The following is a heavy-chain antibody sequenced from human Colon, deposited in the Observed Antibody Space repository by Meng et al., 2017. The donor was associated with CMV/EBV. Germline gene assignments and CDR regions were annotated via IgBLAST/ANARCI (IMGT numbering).Heavy chain of an antibody. Sequence: WIRQLPGKGLEWIGEVIHTRSTNYSPSLQRRVTISIDTSKKQFSLKLTSVTAADTAVYYCARAAGAISGVLSWGAPNNRPHRKNWFDSWGQGTLVTVSS. D-gene: IGHD3-3*01. CDR3: ARAAGAISGVLSWGAPNNRPHRKNWFDS. J-gene: IGHJ5*01. V-gene: IGHV4-34*12. CDR2: VIHTRST.